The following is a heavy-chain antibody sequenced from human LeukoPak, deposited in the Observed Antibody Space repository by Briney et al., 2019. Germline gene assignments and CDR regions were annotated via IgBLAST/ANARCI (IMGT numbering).Heavy chain of an antibody. CDR3: ARGWRSGGSCYSDLQH. CDR1: GYIYPSYY. D-gene: IGHD2-15*01. V-gene: IGHV1-8*01. J-gene: IGHJ1*01. Sequence: ASVKVSCKASGYIYPSYYNNWVRQPSGQGLEWVGWMNSNSGNTGYAQKSQGRDTMTRNTSISTAYTELSSLRSEDTAVYYCARGWRSGGSCYSDLQHWGQGTLVTVSS. CDR2: MNSNSGNT.